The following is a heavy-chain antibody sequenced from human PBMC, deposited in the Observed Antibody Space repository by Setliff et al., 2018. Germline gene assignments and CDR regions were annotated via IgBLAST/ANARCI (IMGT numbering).Heavy chain of an antibody. V-gene: IGHV4-59*01. CDR1: GGPISSYF. J-gene: IGHJ4*02. Sequence: KPSETLSLTCTVSGGPISSYFWSWIRQPPGKGLEWIGYTSSLGITNYNPSLKGRVTISVGTSKSQFSLKLSSVTAADTAVYFCARGGVLGTGDFDYWGQGTLVTVPQ. CDR3: ARGGVLGTGDFDY. CDR2: TSSLGIT. D-gene: IGHD3-16*01.